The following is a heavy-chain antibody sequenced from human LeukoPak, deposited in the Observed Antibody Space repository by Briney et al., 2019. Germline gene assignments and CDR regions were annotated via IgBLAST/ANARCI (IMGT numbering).Heavy chain of an antibody. J-gene: IGHJ4*02. CDR1: GFTFSSYG. Sequence: PGRSLRLSCAASGFTFSSYGMHWVRQAPGKGLEWVAVIWYDGSNKYYADSVKGRFTISRDNARNTLYLQLSSLRAEDSAVYYCARDTFQPGLIDSWGQGTLVTVSA. CDR3: ARDTFQPGLIDS. D-gene: IGHD2-2*01. CDR2: IWYDGSNK. V-gene: IGHV3-33*01.